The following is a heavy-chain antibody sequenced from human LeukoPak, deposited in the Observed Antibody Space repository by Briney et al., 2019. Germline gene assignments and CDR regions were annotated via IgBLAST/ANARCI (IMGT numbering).Heavy chain of an antibody. CDR3: AKWRPWFGELFSYYFDY. Sequence: GGSLRLSCAASGFTFSSYEMNWVRQAPGKGLEWVSYISSSGSTIYYADSVKGRFTISRDNSKNTLYLQMNSLRAEDTAVYYCAKWRPWFGELFSYYFDYWGQGTLVTVSS. V-gene: IGHV3-48*03. CDR1: GFTFSSYE. D-gene: IGHD3-10*01. CDR2: ISSSGSTI. J-gene: IGHJ4*02.